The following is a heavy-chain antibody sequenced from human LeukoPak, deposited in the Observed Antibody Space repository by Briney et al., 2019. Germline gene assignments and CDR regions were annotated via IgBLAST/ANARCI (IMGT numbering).Heavy chain of an antibody. Sequence: SETRSLTCTVSGASVSSSTYYWGWIRQPPGKGLEWIGSIYYSGSTYYNPSLKSRVTMSVDTSKNQFSLKLSSVTAADTAVYYCARHAGGISATGTRPFDYWGQGTLVTVSS. CDR1: GASVSSSTYY. CDR2: IYYSGST. D-gene: IGHD6-13*01. CDR3: ARHAGGISATGTRPFDY. V-gene: IGHV4-39*01. J-gene: IGHJ4*02.